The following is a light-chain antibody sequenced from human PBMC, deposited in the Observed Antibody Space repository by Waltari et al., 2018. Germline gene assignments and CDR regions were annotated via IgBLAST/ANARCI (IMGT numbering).Light chain of an antibody. J-gene: IGKJ1*01. CDR1: QTVLYSANNKNY. CDR3: QQHYTTPWT. Sequence: DIVMTQSPDSLAVSLGERATINCKSSQTVLYSANNKNYLTWYQHKPGQPPKLRISWASIRESGVPDRVTGGGSGTDFTLTISSLQAEDVAVYYCQQHYTTPWTFGQGTKVEIK. V-gene: IGKV4-1*01. CDR2: WAS.